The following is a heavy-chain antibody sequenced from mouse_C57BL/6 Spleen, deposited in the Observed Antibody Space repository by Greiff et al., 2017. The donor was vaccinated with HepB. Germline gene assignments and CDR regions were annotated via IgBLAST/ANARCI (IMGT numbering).Heavy chain of an antibody. J-gene: IGHJ1*03. CDR3: ARGNCDWWYFDV. Sequence: EVKVEESGGGLVKPGGSLKLSCAASGFTFSSYAMSWVRQTPEKRLEWVATISDGGSYTYYPDNVKGRFTISRDNAKNNLYLQMSHLKSEDTAMYYCARGNCDWWYFDVWGTGTTVTVSS. CDR2: ISDGGSYT. V-gene: IGHV5-4*03. D-gene: IGHD4-1*02. CDR1: GFTFSSYA.